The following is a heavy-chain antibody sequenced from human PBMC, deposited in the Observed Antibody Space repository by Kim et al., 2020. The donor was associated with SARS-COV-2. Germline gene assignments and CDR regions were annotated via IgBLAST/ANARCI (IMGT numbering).Heavy chain of an antibody. D-gene: IGHD6-19*01. CDR3: ARHNREWLVLVPYYFDY. Sequence: SETLSLTCTVSGGSISSSSYYWGWIRQPPGKGLEWIGSIYYSGSTYYNPSLKSRVTISVDTSKNQFSLKLSSVTAADTAVYYCARHNREWLVLVPYYFDYGGQGTLVTVSS. CDR2: IYYSGST. V-gene: IGHV4-39*01. J-gene: IGHJ4*02. CDR1: GGSISSSSYY.